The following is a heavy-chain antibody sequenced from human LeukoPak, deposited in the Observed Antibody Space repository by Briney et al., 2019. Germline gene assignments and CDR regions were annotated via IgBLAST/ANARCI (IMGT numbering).Heavy chain of an antibody. Sequence: SETLSLTCAVYGGSFSGYYWSWIRQPPGKGLEWIGEINHSGSTNYNPSLKSRVTISVDTSKNQFSLKLSSVTAADTAVYYCARRSITMVRGVYDYWGQGTLVTVSS. CDR3: ARRSITMVRGVYDY. J-gene: IGHJ4*02. D-gene: IGHD3-10*01. CDR2: INHSGST. V-gene: IGHV4-34*01. CDR1: GGSFSGYY.